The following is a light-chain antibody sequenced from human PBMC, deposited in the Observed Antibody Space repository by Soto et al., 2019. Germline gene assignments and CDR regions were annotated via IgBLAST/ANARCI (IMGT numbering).Light chain of an antibody. CDR2: GAS. Sequence: EIVLTQSPGTLSLSPGERATLSCRASQSVSSSYLAWYQQKPGQAPRPLIYGASSRATGIPDRFSGSGSGTDFTLTISRLEPEDFAVYYXXQYGSSPYTFGQGTKLEIK. J-gene: IGKJ2*01. CDR1: QSVSSSY. CDR3: XQYGSSPYT. V-gene: IGKV3-20*01.